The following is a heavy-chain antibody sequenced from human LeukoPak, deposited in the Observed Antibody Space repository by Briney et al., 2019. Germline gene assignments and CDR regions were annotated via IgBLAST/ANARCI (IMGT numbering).Heavy chain of an antibody. CDR2: IYTSGST. V-gene: IGHV4-61*02. Sequence: PSETLSLTCTVSGGSISSGTYYWNWLRQPAGKGLEWIGRIYTSGSTNYNPSLKSRVTISVDTSKNQFSLKLSSVTAADTAVYHCARDSGAVEDTGVGFDYWGQGTLVTVSS. D-gene: IGHD2-8*02. CDR1: GGSISSGTYY. CDR3: ARDSGAVEDTGVGFDY. J-gene: IGHJ4*02.